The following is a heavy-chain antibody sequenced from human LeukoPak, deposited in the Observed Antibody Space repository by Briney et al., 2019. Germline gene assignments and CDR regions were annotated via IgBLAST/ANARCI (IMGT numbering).Heavy chain of an antibody. Sequence: ASVKVSCKVSGYTLTELSMHWVRQAPGKGLEWLGRFDPEDGETLYAQKFQGRVTMAADTSTDTAYMELSSLRSEDTAVYYCATEGKMVRGVYTDFWGQGTLVTVSS. CDR1: GYTLTELS. V-gene: IGHV1-24*01. CDR3: ATEGKMVRGVYTDF. J-gene: IGHJ4*02. CDR2: FDPEDGET. D-gene: IGHD3-10*01.